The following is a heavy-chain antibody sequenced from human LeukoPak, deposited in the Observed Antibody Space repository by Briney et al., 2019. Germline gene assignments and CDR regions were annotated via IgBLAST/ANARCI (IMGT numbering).Heavy chain of an antibody. D-gene: IGHD3-10*01. Sequence: ASVKVSCKASGFTFTNYNMHWVRQAPGQRLEWMGIINPSGGSTNYAQNFQGRVTMTRDTSTSTVYMELSSLRVEDTGIYYCVKVAKYYYGSETYYFFEHWGQGTPVTASS. CDR3: VKVAKYYYGSETYYFFEH. CDR1: GFTFTNYN. CDR2: INPSGGST. J-gene: IGHJ4*02. V-gene: IGHV1-46*01.